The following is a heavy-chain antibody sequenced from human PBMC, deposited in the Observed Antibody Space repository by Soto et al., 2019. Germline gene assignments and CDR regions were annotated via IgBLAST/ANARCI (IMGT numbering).Heavy chain of an antibody. CDR3: ARGLNGYSHYFEY. J-gene: IGHJ4*02. Sequence: QVQLVQSGAEVKKRGASVKVSCKASGYTFTSYAMHWVRKAPGQRLEWMGWINAGNGNTKYSQKFQGRVTSTRDTPASTAYMELSSLRSEDTAVYYCARGLNGYSHYFEYWGQGTLVTVSS. D-gene: IGHD5-18*01. V-gene: IGHV1-3*01. CDR1: GYTFTSYA. CDR2: INAGNGNT.